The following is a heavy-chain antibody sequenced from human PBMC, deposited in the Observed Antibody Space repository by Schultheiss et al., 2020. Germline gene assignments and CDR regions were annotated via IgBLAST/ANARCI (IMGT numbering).Heavy chain of an antibody. CDR2: IYYSGST. CDR3: ATGQRYIAAAGYDY. Sequence: SETLSLTCTVSGGSISSSSYYWSWIRQPPGKGLEWIGYIYYSGSTNYNPSLKSRVTISVDTSKNQFSLKLSSVTAADTAVYYCATGQRYIAAAGYDYWGQGTLVTVSS. D-gene: IGHD6-13*01. J-gene: IGHJ4*02. CDR1: GGSISSSSYY. V-gene: IGHV4-61*05.